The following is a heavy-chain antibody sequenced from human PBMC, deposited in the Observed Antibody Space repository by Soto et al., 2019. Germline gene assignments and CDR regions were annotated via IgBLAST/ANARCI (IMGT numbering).Heavy chain of an antibody. Sequence: SVKVSCKASGGTFSSYTISWVRQAPGQGLEWMGRIIPILGIADYAQKFQGRVTITADKSTSTAYMELSSLRSEDTAGYYCARDSVMGFQSPTGTTAPYWYFDLWGRGPLVTVSS. D-gene: IGHD4-17*01. CDR2: IIPILGIA. J-gene: IGHJ2*01. V-gene: IGHV1-69*04. CDR3: ARDSVMGFQSPTGTTAPYWYFDL. CDR1: GGTFSSYT.